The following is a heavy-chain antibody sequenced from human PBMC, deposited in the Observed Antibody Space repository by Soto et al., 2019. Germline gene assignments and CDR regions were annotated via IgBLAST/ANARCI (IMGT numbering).Heavy chain of an antibody. CDR1: SGSISSSNW. CDR2: IYHSGST. J-gene: IGHJ6*03. V-gene: IGHV4-4*02. Sequence: QVQLQESGPGLVKPSGTLSLTCAVSSGSISSSNWWSWVRQPPGKGLEWIGEIYHSGSTNYNPSPKSRVTISVDKSKNQFSLKLSSVTAADTAVYYCAREGGGYDFDYYYYMDVWGKGTTVTVSS. CDR3: AREGGGYDFDYYYYMDV. D-gene: IGHD5-12*01.